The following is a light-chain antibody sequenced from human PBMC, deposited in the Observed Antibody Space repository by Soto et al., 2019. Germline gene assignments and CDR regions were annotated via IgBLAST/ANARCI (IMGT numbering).Light chain of an antibody. CDR3: QQSYSTPFT. CDR1: QSISSY. Sequence: DIQMTQSPSSLSASVGDRVTITCRASQSISSYLNGYQQKPGKPPKLLIYAASSLQSGVPSRFSGSGSGTDFTLTISSLQPEDFATYYCQQSYSTPFTFGGGTKVEIK. V-gene: IGKV1-39*01. J-gene: IGKJ4*01. CDR2: AAS.